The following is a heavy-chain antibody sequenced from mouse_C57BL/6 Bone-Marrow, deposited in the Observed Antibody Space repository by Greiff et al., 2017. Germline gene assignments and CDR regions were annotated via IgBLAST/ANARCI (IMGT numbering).Heavy chain of an antibody. J-gene: IGHJ1*03. V-gene: IGHV1-55*01. CDR1: GYTFTSYW. CDR2: IYPGRGST. CDR3: ARPYSSNYRYVDV. Sequence: QVQLQQPGAELVKPGASVKMSCKASGYTFTSYWITWVKQRPGQGLEWIGDIYPGRGSTNSNEKLKSKATLTVDTSSSTAYMQLSSLTSEDSAVYYCARPYSSNYRYVDVWGTGTTVTVSS. D-gene: IGHD2-5*01.